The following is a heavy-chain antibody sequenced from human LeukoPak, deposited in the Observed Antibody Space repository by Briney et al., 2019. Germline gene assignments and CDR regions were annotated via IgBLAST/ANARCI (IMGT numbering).Heavy chain of an antibody. CDR2: IDHSGST. D-gene: IGHD6-13*01. CDR1: GGSFSGYY. V-gene: IGHV4-34*01. CDR3: ARVGIAAATLDY. Sequence: SETLSLTCAVYGGSFSGYYWSWIRQPPGKGLEWIGEIDHSGSTNYNPSLKGRVTISVDTSKNQFSLKLSSVTAADTAVYYCARVGIAAATLDYWGQGTLVTVSS. J-gene: IGHJ4*02.